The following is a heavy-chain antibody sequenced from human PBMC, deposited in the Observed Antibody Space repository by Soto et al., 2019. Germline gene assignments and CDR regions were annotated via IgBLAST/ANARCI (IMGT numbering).Heavy chain of an antibody. CDR1: GGTFSSYA. J-gene: IGHJ6*02. D-gene: IGHD2-15*01. CDR3: ARVRGVVVVAARQGGMDV. CDR2: IIPIFGTA. V-gene: IGHV1-69*12. Sequence: QVQLVQSGAEVKKPGSSVKVSCKASGGTFSSYAISWVRQAPGQGLEWMGGIIPIFGTANYAQKFQGRVTSTAAEATSTAYMERSSLGSEDTAVYYCARVRGVVVVAARQGGMDVWGQGTTVTVSS.